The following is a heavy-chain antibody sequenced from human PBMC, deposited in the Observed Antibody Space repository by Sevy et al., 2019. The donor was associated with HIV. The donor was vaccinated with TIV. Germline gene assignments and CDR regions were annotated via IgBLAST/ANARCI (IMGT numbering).Heavy chain of an antibody. J-gene: IGHJ3*02. D-gene: IGHD2-2*01. CDR3: ARRYCSSTSCYSRAFDI. CDR2: INPNSGGT. CDR1: GYTFTGYY. Sequence: ASVKVSCKASGYTFTGYYMHWVRQAPGQGLEWMGWINPNSGGTNYAQKFQGRVTMTRDTSISTAYMELSRLRSDDTAVYYCARRYCSSTSCYSRAFDIWGQGTMVTVS. V-gene: IGHV1-2*02.